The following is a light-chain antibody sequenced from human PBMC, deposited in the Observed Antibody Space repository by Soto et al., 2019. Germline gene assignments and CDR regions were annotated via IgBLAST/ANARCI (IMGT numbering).Light chain of an antibody. Sequence: DIQMTQSPSTLSASVGDRVTITCRASQTIDSWLAWYQQRPGKPPNLLIYKASTLASGVPSRFSGSSCGTEFTLSINSLPADNFAIYCLQPYHIASDSFRQEPKVDIK. V-gene: IGKV1-5*03. J-gene: IGKJ1*01. CDR1: QTIDSW. CDR3: QPYHIASDS. CDR2: KAS.